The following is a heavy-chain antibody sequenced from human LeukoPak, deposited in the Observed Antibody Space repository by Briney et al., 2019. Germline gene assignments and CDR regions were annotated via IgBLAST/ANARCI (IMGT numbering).Heavy chain of an antibody. D-gene: IGHD6-19*01. CDR2: IYPGDSDT. J-gene: IGHJ4*02. CDR1: GYSFTSYW. Sequence: GESLKISCKGSGYSFTSYWIGRVRQMPGEGLEWMGIIYPGDSDTTYSPAFQGQVTISADKSVSTPSLQWCSLESSQTAMYSCVRLRRVVAGLIRGVGHFDYWGQGTLVTVSS. CDR3: VRLRRVVAGLIRGVGHFDY. V-gene: IGHV5-51*01.